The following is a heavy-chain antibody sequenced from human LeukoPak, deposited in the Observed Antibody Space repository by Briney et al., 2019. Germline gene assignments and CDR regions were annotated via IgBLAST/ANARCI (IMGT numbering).Heavy chain of an antibody. CDR1: GFTFSSYG. Sequence: GRSLRLSCAASGFTFSSYGMHWVRQAPGKGLEWVALISYDGSNEYYADSVKGRFTISRDNSENTLYLQMNTLRAEDTAVYYCARGVAAFDYWGQGTLVTVSS. J-gene: IGHJ4*02. V-gene: IGHV3-30*03. CDR2: ISYDGSNE. D-gene: IGHD3-10*01. CDR3: ARGVAAFDY.